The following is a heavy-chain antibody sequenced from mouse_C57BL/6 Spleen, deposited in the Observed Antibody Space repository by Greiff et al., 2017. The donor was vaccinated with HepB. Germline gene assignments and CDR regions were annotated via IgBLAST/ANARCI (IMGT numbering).Heavy chain of an antibody. CDR2: ISDGGSYT. V-gene: IGHV5-4*01. CDR1: GFTFSSYA. J-gene: IGHJ4*01. Sequence: EVKVVESGGGLVKPGGSLKLSCAASGFTFSSYAMSWVRQTPEKRLEWVATISDGGSYTYYPDNVKGRFTISRDNAKNNLYLQMSHLKSEDTAMYYCARDQRYGSDYYAMDYWGQGTSVTVSS. CDR3: ARDQRYGSDYYAMDY. D-gene: IGHD1-1*01.